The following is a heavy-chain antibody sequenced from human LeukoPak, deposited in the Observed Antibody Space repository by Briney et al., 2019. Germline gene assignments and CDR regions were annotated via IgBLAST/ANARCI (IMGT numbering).Heavy chain of an antibody. CDR3: ARSSYSSSSSV. V-gene: IGHV3-74*01. D-gene: IGHD6-6*01. CDR2: INGDGSWT. Sequence: GGSLRLSCAASGNYWMHWVRQAPGKGLVWVSHINGDGSWTTYADSVKGRFTISRDNAKNSLYLQINSLRAEDTAVYYCARSSYSSSSSVWGQGTMVTVSS. CDR1: GNYW. J-gene: IGHJ3*01.